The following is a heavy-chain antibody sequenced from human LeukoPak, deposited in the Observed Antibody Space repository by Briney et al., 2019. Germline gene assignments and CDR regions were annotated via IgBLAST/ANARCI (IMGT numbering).Heavy chain of an antibody. CDR3: ARDGGYDSSGYTDDY. CDR2: INPNSGGT. V-gene: IGHV1-2*02. Sequence: ASVKVSCKASGYTFTGYYMHWVRQAPGQGLEWMGWINPNSGGTNYAQKLQGRVTITADKSTSTAYMELSSLRSEDTAVYYCARDGGYDSSGYTDDYWGQGTLVTVSS. J-gene: IGHJ4*02. D-gene: IGHD3-22*01. CDR1: GYTFTGYY.